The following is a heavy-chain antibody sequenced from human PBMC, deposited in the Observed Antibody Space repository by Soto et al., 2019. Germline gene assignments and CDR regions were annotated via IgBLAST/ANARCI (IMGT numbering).Heavy chain of an antibody. D-gene: IGHD2-2*01. V-gene: IGHV4-30-2*01. J-gene: IGHJ5*02. CDR3: ARGSTCSSTSCYSYNWFDP. Sequence: SETLSLTCAVSGGSISSGGYSWSWIRQPPGKGLEWIGYVYHSGSTYYNPSLKSRVTISVDRSKNQFSLKLSSVTAADTAVYYCARGSTCSSTSCYSYNWFDPWGQGTLVTVS. CDR1: GGSISSGGYS. CDR2: VYHSGST.